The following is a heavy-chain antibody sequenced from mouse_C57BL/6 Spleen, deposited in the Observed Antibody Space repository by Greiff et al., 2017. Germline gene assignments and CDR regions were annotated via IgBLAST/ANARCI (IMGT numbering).Heavy chain of an antibody. CDR3: ARIPYYYGSSLSYWYCEV. V-gene: IGHV1-78*01. D-gene: IGHD1-1*01. CDR2: IYPRDGST. J-gene: IGHJ1*03. CDR1: GYTFTDHT. Sequence: VQLQQSDAELVKPGASVKISCKVSGYTFTDHTIHWMKQRPEQGLEWIGYIYPRDGSTKYNEKFKGKATLTADKSSSTAYMQLNSLTSEDSAVYFWARIPYYYGSSLSYWYCEVGGTGPPPPVPS.